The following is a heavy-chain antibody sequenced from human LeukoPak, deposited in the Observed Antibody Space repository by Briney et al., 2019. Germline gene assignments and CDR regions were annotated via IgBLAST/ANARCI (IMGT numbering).Heavy chain of an antibody. CDR1: GFTLDDYA. CDR3: AKDRRSWYEPLFDY. V-gene: IGHV3-43*02. D-gene: IGHD6-13*01. Sequence: GGSLRLSCAASGFTLDDYAMHWVRQAPGKGLEWVSLISGDGGSAYYADSVKGRFTISRDNSKNSLYLQMNSLRTQDTALYYCAKDRRSWYEPLFDYWGQGTLVTVSS. J-gene: IGHJ4*02. CDR2: ISGDGGSA.